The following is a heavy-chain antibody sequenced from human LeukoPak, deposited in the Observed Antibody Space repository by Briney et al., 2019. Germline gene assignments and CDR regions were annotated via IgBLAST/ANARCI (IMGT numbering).Heavy chain of an antibody. CDR3: ARGGDYYDSSGHFRASADY. J-gene: IGHJ4*02. CDR2: MNPNSGDT. V-gene: IGHV1-8*01. CDR1: GYTFSNCD. D-gene: IGHD3-22*01. Sequence: VASVKVSCKASGYTFSNCDINWVRQATGQGLEWMGWMNPNSGDTGYAQKFQGRLTMARDTSMTTAYMELSSLRSEDTAVYYCARGGDYYDSSGHFRASADYWGQGTLVIVSS.